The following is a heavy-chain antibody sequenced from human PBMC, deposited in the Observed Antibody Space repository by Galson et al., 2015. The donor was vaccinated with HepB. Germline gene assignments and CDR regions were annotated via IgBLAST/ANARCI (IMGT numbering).Heavy chain of an antibody. J-gene: IGHJ4*02. CDR1: GGTFSSYA. V-gene: IGHV1-69*04. D-gene: IGHD4-23*01. CDR3: ARDGGGETTVVTWGYDYYFDY. CDR2: IIPILGIA. Sequence: SVKVSCKASGGTFSSYAISWVRQAPGQGLEWVGRIIPILGIANYAQKFQGRVTITADKSTSTAYMELSSLRSEDTAVYYCARDGGGETTVVTWGYDYYFDYWGQGTLVTVSS.